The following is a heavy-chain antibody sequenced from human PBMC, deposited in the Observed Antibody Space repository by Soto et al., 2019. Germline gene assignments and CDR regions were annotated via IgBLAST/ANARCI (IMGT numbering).Heavy chain of an antibody. CDR3: ARETEADKTADWFDP. Sequence: SEILSLTCTVSGGSISSYYWSWIRQPAGKGLEWIGRIYTSGSTNYNPSLKSRVTMSVDTSKNQFSLKLSSVTAADTAVYYCARETEADKTADWFDPWGQGTLVTVSS. V-gene: IGHV4-4*07. J-gene: IGHJ5*02. CDR2: IYTSGST. CDR1: GGSISSYY. D-gene: IGHD6-13*01.